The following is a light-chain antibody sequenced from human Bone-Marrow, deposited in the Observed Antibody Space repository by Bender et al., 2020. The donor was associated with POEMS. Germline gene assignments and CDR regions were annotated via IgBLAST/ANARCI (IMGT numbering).Light chain of an antibody. Sequence: QSELTQAPSASGAPGQRVAISCSGSSSNLGNNRVSWFQHLLGAAPKLLIYNDNQRPSGVPDRFSGSRSGTLATLAISGLQSEDEADYYCASWDDSLKGNVFGSGTKVTVL. CDR2: NDN. CDR1: SSNLGNNR. J-gene: IGLJ1*01. V-gene: IGLV1-44*01. CDR3: ASWDDSLKGNV.